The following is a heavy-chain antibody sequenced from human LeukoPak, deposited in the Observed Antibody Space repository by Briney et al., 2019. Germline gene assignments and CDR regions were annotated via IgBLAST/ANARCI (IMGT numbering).Heavy chain of an antibody. Sequence: GSSVKVSCKASGGTFSSYAISWVRQAPGQGLEWMGGIIPIFGTANYAQKFQGRVTITTDESTSTAYMELSSLRSEDNAVYYCATKDGYYYDSSGSYFDYWAREPWSPSPQ. D-gene: IGHD3-22*01. CDR3: ATKDGYYYDSSGSYFDY. J-gene: IGHJ4*02. V-gene: IGHV1-69*05. CDR1: GGTFSSYA. CDR2: IIPIFGTA.